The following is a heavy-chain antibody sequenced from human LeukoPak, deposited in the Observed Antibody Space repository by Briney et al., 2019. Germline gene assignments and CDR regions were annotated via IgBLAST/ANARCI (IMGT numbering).Heavy chain of an antibody. V-gene: IGHV1-24*01. CDR2: FDPEDGET. Sequence: GASVKVSCKVSGYTLTELSMHWVRQAPGKGLEWMGGFDPEDGETIYAQKFQGRVTMTEDTSTDTAYMELSSLRSEDTAVYYCATPSPSSGWSYMTYFDYWGQGTLVTVSS. D-gene: IGHD6-19*01. CDR3: ATPSPSSGWSYMTYFDY. CDR1: GYTLTELS. J-gene: IGHJ4*02.